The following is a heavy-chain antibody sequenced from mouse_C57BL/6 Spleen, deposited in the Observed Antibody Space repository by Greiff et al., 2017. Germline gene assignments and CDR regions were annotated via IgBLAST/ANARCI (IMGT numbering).Heavy chain of an antibody. Sequence: VQLQQPGAELVMPGASVKLSCKASGYTFTSYWMHWVKQRPGQGLEWIGEIDPSDSYTNYNQKFKGKSTLTVDKSSSTAYMQLSSLTSEDSAVYYGAVCYYGRGAYWGQGTLVTVSA. CDR2: IDPSDSYT. CDR3: AVCYYGRGAY. V-gene: IGHV1-69*01. D-gene: IGHD1-1*01. J-gene: IGHJ3*01. CDR1: GYTFTSYW.